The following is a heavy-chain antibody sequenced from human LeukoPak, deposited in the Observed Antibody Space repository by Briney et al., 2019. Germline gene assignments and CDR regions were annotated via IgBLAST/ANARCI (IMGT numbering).Heavy chain of an antibody. Sequence: PSQTLSLTCTVSGASISTFYWTWIRQPAGKGLEWVGRIFTSGTTNYNPSLKSRVTMSVDTSKNQFSLKVSSVTAADTAVYYCARVRGSSWNADYYYHYMDVWGKGTTVTISS. CDR3: ARVRGSSWNADYYYHYMDV. J-gene: IGHJ6*03. CDR2: IFTSGTT. D-gene: IGHD6-13*01. CDR1: GASISTFY. V-gene: IGHV4-4*07.